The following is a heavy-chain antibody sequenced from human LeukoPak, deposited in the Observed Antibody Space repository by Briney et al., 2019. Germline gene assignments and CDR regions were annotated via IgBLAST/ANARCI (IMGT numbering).Heavy chain of an antibody. CDR1: GYTFTGYY. D-gene: IGHD3-22*01. CDR3: ARGAHYHDSSEGFDY. CDR2: INPNSGST. V-gene: IGHV1-2*02. Sequence: ASVKVSCKASGYTFTGYYMHWVRQAPGQGLEWMGWINPNSGSTNYAQKFQGRVTMTRDTSISTPYMELSRLRSDDTAVYYCARGAHYHDSSEGFDYWGQGTLVTVSS. J-gene: IGHJ4*02.